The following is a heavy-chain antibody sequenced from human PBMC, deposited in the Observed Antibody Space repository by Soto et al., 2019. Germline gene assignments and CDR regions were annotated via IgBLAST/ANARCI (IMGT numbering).Heavy chain of an antibody. CDR3: VRDWESTTQTWVCGDS. J-gene: IGHJ4*02. Sequence: QVQLVQSGAEVKKPGSSVKVSCKASGGTFSSYTITWVRQAPGQGLEWLGRYIPIFGVTNYAQKLQDRVTITADRSTTTPYMELRRLRSEDTAVYYCVRDWESTTQTWVCGDSWGQGTLVTVSS. V-gene: IGHV1-69*08. CDR1: GGTFSSYT. CDR2: YIPIFGVT. D-gene: IGHD1-1*01.